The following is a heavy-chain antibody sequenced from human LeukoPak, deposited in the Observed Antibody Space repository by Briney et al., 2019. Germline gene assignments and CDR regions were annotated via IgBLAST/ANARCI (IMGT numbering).Heavy chain of an antibody. CDR3: AKLVPSDDFWSGYLGWFDP. Sequence: GGSLRLSXAASGFTFSSYAMSWVRQAPGKGLEWVSVISGSGGSTYSADSVKGRFTISRDNSKNTLYLQMNTLTAEDTAVYYCAKLVPSDDFWSGYLGWFDPWGQGTLVTVSS. J-gene: IGHJ5*02. V-gene: IGHV3-23*01. CDR2: ISGSGGST. CDR1: GFTFSSYA. D-gene: IGHD3-3*01.